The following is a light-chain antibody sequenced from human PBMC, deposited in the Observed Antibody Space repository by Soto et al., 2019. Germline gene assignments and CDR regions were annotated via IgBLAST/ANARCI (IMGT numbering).Light chain of an antibody. CDR3: CSYAGSSTLGV. Sequence: QSALTQPASVSGSPGQSITISCTGTSRDVGSYNLVSWYQQHPGKAPKLMIYEVNKRPSGVSNRFSGYKSGNTASLTISGLQAEDEADYYCCSYAGSSTLGVFGGGTKVTVL. V-gene: IGLV2-23*02. CDR2: EVN. J-gene: IGLJ3*02. CDR1: SRDVGSYNL.